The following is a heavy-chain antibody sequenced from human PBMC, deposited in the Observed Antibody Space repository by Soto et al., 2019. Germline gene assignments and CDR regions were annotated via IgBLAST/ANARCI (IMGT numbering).Heavy chain of an antibody. CDR2: INPNSGGT. CDR1: GYTFTGYY. Sequence: ASVNVSCKASGYTFTGYYMHWVRQAPGQGLEWMGWINPNSGGTNYAQKFQGWVTMTRDTSISTAYMELSRLRSDDTAVYYFARAATNIVVVPAASFDYWGQGTLVTVSS. V-gene: IGHV1-2*04. CDR3: ARAATNIVVVPAASFDY. J-gene: IGHJ4*02. D-gene: IGHD2-2*01.